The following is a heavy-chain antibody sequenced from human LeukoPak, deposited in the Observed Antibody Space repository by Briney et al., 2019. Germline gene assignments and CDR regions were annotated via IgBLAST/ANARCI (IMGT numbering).Heavy chain of an antibody. Sequence: GESLRLSCAASGLSFSSYGMHWVRQAPGKGLEWVAFIQYDGSNKFYADSVKGRFTISRDNSKNTLYLQMNSLRAEDTAVYYCARGPDRSFYYFDYWGQGTLVTVSS. D-gene: IGHD1-14*01. CDR2: IQYDGSNK. V-gene: IGHV3-30*12. J-gene: IGHJ4*02. CDR1: GLSFSSYG. CDR3: ARGPDRSFYYFDY.